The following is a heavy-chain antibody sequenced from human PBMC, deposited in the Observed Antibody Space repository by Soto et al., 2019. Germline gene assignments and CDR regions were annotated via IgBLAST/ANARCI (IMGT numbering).Heavy chain of an antibody. V-gene: IGHV2-5*02. D-gene: IGHD3-22*01. J-gene: IGHJ4*02. CDR3: ALYYYDRSGSYYFDY. CDR2: IYWDDDK. CDR1: GFSLSTSGVG. Sequence: QITLKESGPTLVKPTQTLTLTCTFSGFSLSTSGVGVGWIRQPPGKALEWLALIYWDDDKRYSPSLKSRLTIAKDTSKNQVVLTMTNMDPVDTATYYCALYYYDRSGSYYFDYWGQGTLVTVSS.